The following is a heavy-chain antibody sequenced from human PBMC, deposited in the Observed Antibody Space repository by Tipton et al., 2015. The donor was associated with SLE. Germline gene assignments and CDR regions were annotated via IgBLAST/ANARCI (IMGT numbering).Heavy chain of an antibody. D-gene: IGHD3-16*01. V-gene: IGHV4-39*07. CDR3: ARAIGANYFNF. CDR2: INYSGTT. CDR1: GDSISNNNYY. J-gene: IGHJ4*02. Sequence: TLSLTCTVSGDSISNNNYYWGWIRQPPGKGLEWIGNINYSGTTYYSPSLKTRVSISVDTSKIQFSLRLTSVTAADTAVYYCARAIGANYFNFWGQGTLVTVSS.